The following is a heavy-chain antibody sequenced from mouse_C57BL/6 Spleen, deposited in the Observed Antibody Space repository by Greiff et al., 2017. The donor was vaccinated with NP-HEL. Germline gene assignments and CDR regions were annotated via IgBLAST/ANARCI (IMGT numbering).Heavy chain of an antibody. CDR1: GFTFSDYG. CDR3: ARPNYYGSSPAWFAY. Sequence: EVQGVESGGGLVKPGGSLKLSCAASGFTFSDYGMHWVRQAPEKGLEWVAYISSGSSTIYYADTVKGRFTISRDNAKNTLFLHMTSLRSEDTAMYYCARPNYYGSSPAWFAYWGQGTLVTVSA. J-gene: IGHJ3*01. D-gene: IGHD1-1*01. V-gene: IGHV5-17*01. CDR2: ISSGSSTI.